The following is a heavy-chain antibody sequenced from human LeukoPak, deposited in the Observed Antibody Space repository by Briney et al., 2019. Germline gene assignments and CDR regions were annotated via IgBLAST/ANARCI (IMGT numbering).Heavy chain of an antibody. CDR1: GGTFSSYA. V-gene: IGHV1-69*04. J-gene: IGHJ6*02. D-gene: IGHD3-22*01. CDR3: ARGPLDYYDSSRIGYYYGMDV. Sequence: SVKVSCKASGGTFSSYAISWVRQAPGQGLEWMGRIIPILGTANYAQKFQGRVTITADKSTSTAYMELSSLRSEDTAVYYCARGPLDYYDSSRIGYYYGMDVWGQGTTVTVSS. CDR2: IIPILGTA.